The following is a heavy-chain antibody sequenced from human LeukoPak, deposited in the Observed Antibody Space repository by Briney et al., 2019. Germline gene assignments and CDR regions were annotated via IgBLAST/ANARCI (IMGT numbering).Heavy chain of an antibody. V-gene: IGHV3-9*01. CDR2: ISWNSGSI. Sequence: PGGSLRLSCAASGFTFDDYAMHWVRQAPGKGLEWVSGISWNSGSIGYADSVKGRFTISRDNAKNSLYLQMNSLRAEDTALYYCAKSSSGWYYPHFDYWGQGTLVTVSS. D-gene: IGHD6-19*01. CDR3: AKSSSGWYYPHFDY. J-gene: IGHJ4*02. CDR1: GFTFDDYA.